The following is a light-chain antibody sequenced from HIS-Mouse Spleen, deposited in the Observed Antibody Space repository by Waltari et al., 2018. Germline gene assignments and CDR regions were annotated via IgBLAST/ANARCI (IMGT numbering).Light chain of an antibody. Sequence: QAVLTQPSSLSASPGASASLTCTLRSGINVGTYRIYWYQQKPGSPPQYLLRYKSDSDKQQGSRVPSRFSGSKDASANAGILLISGLQSEDEAGYYCMIWHSSAWVFGGGTKLTVL. CDR2: YKSDSDK. J-gene: IGLJ3*02. CDR3: MIWHSSAWV. CDR1: SGINVGTYR. V-gene: IGLV5-45*02.